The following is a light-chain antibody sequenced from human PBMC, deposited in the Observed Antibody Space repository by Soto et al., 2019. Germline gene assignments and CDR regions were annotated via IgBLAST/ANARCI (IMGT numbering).Light chain of an antibody. CDR1: QSVSSN. J-gene: IGKJ1*01. CDR2: GAS. CDR3: QQYNNWPPRGT. Sequence: EIVMTQSPATLSVSPGERATLSCRASQSVSSNLAWYQQKPGQAPRLLIYGASTRATGIPARFSGSGSGTEFHLTISSLQSEDFAVYYCQQYNNWPPRGTFGQGTKVEIK. V-gene: IGKV3-15*01.